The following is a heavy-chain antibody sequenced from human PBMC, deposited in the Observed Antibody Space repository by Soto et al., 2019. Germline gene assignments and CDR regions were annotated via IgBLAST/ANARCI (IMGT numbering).Heavy chain of an antibody. CDR1: GYIFTGYY. Sequence: ASVKVSCKASGYIFTGYYIQWVRQAPGQGLEWVGWINTKIGGTKYAQKFQGRVTMTRDTSINTAYMEVSKLRSDDTAVYYCATDKVAFDMWGQGTMVT. CDR2: INTKIGGT. V-gene: IGHV1-2*02. CDR3: ATDKVAFDM. J-gene: IGHJ3*02. D-gene: IGHD3-9*01.